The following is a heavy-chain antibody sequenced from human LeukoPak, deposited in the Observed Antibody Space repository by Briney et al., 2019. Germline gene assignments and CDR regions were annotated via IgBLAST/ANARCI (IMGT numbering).Heavy chain of an antibody. CDR3: ARDSGYADTADFDY. CDR1: GYTFTGYY. Sequence: ASVKVSCKASGYTFTGYYMHWVRQAPGQGLEWMGWINPNSGGTNYAQKFQGRVTMTRDTSISTAYMELSRLRSDDTAVYYCARDSGYADTADFDYWGQGTLVTVSS. V-gene: IGHV1-2*02. CDR2: INPNSGGT. D-gene: IGHD5-12*01. J-gene: IGHJ4*02.